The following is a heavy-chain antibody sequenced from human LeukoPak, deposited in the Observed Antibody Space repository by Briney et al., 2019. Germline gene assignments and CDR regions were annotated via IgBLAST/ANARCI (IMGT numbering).Heavy chain of an antibody. CDR2: INHSGST. V-gene: IGHV4-34*01. Sequence: SETLSLTCAVYGGSFSGYYWSWIRQPPGKGLEWIGEINHSGSTNYNPSLKSRVTISVDTSKNQFSLKLSSVAAADTAVYYCARVIAARFSKYYYYYYMDVWGKGTTVTVSS. CDR1: GGSFSGYY. J-gene: IGHJ6*03. CDR3: ARVIAARFSKYYYYYYMDV. D-gene: IGHD6-6*01.